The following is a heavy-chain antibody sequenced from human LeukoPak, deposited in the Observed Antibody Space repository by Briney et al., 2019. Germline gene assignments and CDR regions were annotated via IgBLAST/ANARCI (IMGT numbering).Heavy chain of an antibody. CDR3: ARVNSSSWYRDYYGMDV. CDR2: ISSGGITI. CDR1: GFTFSDSY. Sequence: GGSLRLSCAASGFTFSDSYMSWIRQAPGKGLEWVSLISSGGITIYYADSVKGRFTVSRDNPKNSLFLLMNSLRAEDTAVYYCARVNSSSWYRDYYGMDVWGQGTTVTVSS. D-gene: IGHD6-13*01. J-gene: IGHJ6*02. V-gene: IGHV3-11*01.